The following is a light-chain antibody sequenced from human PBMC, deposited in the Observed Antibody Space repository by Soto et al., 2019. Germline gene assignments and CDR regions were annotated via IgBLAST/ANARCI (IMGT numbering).Light chain of an antibody. CDR1: SSDVGGYNY. CDR3: SSYTSINTRV. V-gene: IGLV2-14*01. J-gene: IGLJ1*01. Sequence: QSVLTQPASVSGSPGQPITISCTGTSSDVGGYNYVSWYQQHPGKAPELIIYDVRNRPSGVSNRFSGSKSGNTASLTISGLQTEDEADYYCSSYTSINTRVFGTGTKVTVL. CDR2: DVR.